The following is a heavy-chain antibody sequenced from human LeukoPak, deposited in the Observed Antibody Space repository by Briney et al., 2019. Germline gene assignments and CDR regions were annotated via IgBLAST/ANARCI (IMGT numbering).Heavy chain of an antibody. CDR2: SIPIFGTA. Sequence: WATLSVSCKAFGGSISSEAISWWRQAPPQGLEWMGGSIPIFGTANYAQKFQGRVTITTDESTSTAYMQVSSLRSEDTAVYYCGRKGGDCGGGSRYSIDYWGQGTLVTVSS. V-gene: IGHV1-69*05. CDR1: GGSISSEA. J-gene: IGHJ4*02. D-gene: IGHD2-15*01. CDR3: GRKGGDCGGGSRYSIDY.